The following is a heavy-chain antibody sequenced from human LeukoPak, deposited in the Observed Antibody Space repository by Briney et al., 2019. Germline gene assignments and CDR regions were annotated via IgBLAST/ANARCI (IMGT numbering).Heavy chain of an antibody. CDR1: GGSISSYY. CDR2: IYYSGST. J-gene: IGHJ4*02. CDR3: ARDSDIVVVPPAFFVY. D-gene: IGHD2-2*01. Sequence: SETLSLTCTVSGGSISSYYWSWIRQPPGKGLEWIGYIYYSGSTNYNPSLKSRVTISVDTSKNQFSLKLSSVTAADTAVYYCARDSDIVVVPPAFFVYWGQGTRVTVSS. V-gene: IGHV4-59*01.